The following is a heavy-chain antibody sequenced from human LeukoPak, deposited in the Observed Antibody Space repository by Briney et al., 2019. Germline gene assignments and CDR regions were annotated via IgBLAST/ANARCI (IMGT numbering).Heavy chain of an antibody. Sequence: PSETLSLTCTVSGGSISSSSYYWGWIRQPPGKGLEWIGSIYYSGSTYYNPSLKSRVTISVDTSKNQFSLKLSSVTAADTAAYYCAREHPYYDFWSGYYRPDAFDIWGQGTMVTVSS. CDR1: GGSISSSSYY. CDR2: IYYSGST. CDR3: AREHPYYDFWSGYYRPDAFDI. J-gene: IGHJ3*02. D-gene: IGHD3-3*01. V-gene: IGHV4-39*07.